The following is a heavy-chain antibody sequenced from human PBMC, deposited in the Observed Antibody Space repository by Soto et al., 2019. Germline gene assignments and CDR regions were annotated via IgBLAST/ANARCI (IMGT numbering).Heavy chain of an antibody. D-gene: IGHD4-17*01. Sequence: SETLSLTCTVSGGSISSSSYYWGRIRQPPGKGLEWIGSIYYSGSTYYNPSLKSRVTISVDTSKNQFSLKLSSVTAADTAVYYCARGGYGDHYYYYGMDVWGQGTTVTVSS. J-gene: IGHJ6*02. CDR3: ARGGYGDHYYYYGMDV. V-gene: IGHV4-39*01. CDR2: IYYSGST. CDR1: GGSISSSSYY.